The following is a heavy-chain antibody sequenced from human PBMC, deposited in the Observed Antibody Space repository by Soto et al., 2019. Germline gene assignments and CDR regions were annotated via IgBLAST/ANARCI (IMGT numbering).Heavy chain of an antibody. V-gene: IGHV3-30*04. CDR1: GFTFNSYA. CDR3: ARGDGLGELSSTLDF. D-gene: IGHD3-16*02. J-gene: IGHJ4*02. CDR2: ISYDGSNK. Sequence: QVQLVESGGGVVQPGRSLRLSCAASGFTFNSYAMHWVRQAPGKGLEWVAVISYDGSNKYYADSVKGRFIIFRDNSKNTLYLQRSSRKREDTSVYYCARGDGLGELSSTLDFWGQGTMVTVSS.